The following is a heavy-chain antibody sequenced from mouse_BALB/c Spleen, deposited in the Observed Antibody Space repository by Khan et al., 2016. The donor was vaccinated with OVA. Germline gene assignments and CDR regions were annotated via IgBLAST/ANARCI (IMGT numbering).Heavy chain of an antibody. Sequence: EVQLQESGPGLVKPSQSLSLTCTVTGYSITSDYAWNWIRQFPGNKLEWMGYISYSGSTSYTPSLKSRISITRDTSKNQFFLQLNSVTTEDTATYYCARDYDYHYYAMDYWGQGTSVTVSS. CDR2: ISYSGST. CDR3: ARDYDYHYYAMDY. V-gene: IGHV3-2*02. J-gene: IGHJ4*01. CDR1: GYSITSDYA. D-gene: IGHD2-4*01.